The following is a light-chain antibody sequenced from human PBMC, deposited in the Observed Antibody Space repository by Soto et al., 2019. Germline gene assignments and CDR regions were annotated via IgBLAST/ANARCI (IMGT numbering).Light chain of an antibody. CDR3: QHRT. CDR2: KAS. Sequence: DIQMTQSPSTLSASVGDRVTITCRASQSISIWLAWYQQKPEKAPKLLIYKASSLESGVPSRFSGSGSGTEFTLTISSLQPDDFATYYCQHRTFGQGTKVEIK. J-gene: IGKJ1*01. V-gene: IGKV1-5*03. CDR1: QSISIW.